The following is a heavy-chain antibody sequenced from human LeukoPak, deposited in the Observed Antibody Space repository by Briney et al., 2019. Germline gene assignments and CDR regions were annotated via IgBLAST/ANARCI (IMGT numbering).Heavy chain of an antibody. J-gene: IGHJ4*02. CDR1: GGSISSYY. CDR3: ARLAAAGTPDY. CDR2: SYYSGST. D-gene: IGHD6-13*01. V-gene: IGHV4-59*08. Sequence: SETLSLTCTVSGGSISSYYWSLIRQPPGKGLEWIGYSYYSGSTNYNPSLKSRVTISVDTSKNQFSLKLSSVTAADTAVYYCARLAAAGTPDYWGQGTLVTVSS.